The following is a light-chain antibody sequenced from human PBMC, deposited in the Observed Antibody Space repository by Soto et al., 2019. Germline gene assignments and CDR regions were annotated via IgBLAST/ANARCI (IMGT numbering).Light chain of an antibody. Sequence: ALTQSPGTLSSSPGERATLSCRASQAVSSNYLAWYQQKPGQAPRLLISGASGRATGVPDRFSGSGSGTEFTLTIDRLESEDFAVYFCQQYGDLPWTFGQGTKVDIK. V-gene: IGKV3-20*01. CDR3: QQYGDLPWT. J-gene: IGKJ1*01. CDR1: QAVSSNY. CDR2: GAS.